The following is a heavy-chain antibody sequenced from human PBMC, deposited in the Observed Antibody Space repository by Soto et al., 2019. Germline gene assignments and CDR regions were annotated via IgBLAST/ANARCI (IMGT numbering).Heavy chain of an antibody. CDR2: TYYRSKWYN. CDR3: AREGGEQWLTRENWFDP. J-gene: IGHJ5*02. Sequence: SQTLSLTCAISGDSVSSNSAAWNWIRQSPSRGLEWLGRTYYRSKWYNDYAVSVKSRITINPDTSKNQFSLQLNSVTPEDTAVYYCAREGGEQWLTRENWFDPWGQGILVTVSS. D-gene: IGHD6-19*01. CDR1: GDSVSSNSAA. V-gene: IGHV6-1*01.